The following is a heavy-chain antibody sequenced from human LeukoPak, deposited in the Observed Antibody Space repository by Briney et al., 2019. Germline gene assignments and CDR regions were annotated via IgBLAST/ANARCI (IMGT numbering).Heavy chain of an antibody. D-gene: IGHD3-3*01. CDR2: IIPIFGTA. CDR3: AREKYDFWSGALGY. CDR1: GGTFSSYA. V-gene: IGHV1-69*05. Sequence: ASVKVSCMASGGTFSSYAISWVRQAPGQGLEWMGRIIPIFGTANYAQKFQGRVTITTDESTSTAYMELSSLRSEDTAVYYCAREKYDFWSGALGYWGQGTLVTVSS. J-gene: IGHJ4*02.